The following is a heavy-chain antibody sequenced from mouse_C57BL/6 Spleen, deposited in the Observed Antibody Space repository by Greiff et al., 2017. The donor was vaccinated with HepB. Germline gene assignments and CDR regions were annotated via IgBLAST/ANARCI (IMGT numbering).Heavy chain of an antibody. CDR3: ARMVTTRFAY. Sequence: VQLQQSGPELVKPGASVKISCKASGYSFTGYYMNWVKQSPEKSLEWIGEINPSTGGTTYNQKFKAKATLTVDKSSSTAYMQLKSLTSEDSAVYYCARMVTTRFAYWGQGTLVTVSA. D-gene: IGHD2-2*01. J-gene: IGHJ3*01. CDR2: INPSTGGT. CDR1: GYSFTGYY. V-gene: IGHV1-42*01.